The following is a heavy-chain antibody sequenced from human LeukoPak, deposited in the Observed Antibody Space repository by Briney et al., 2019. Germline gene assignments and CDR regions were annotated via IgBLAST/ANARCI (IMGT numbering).Heavy chain of an antibody. CDR1: GFTFSSYS. D-gene: IGHD4-23*01. Sequence: PGGSLRLSCAASGFTFSSYSMNWVRQAPGKGLEWVSYISSSSSTIYYADSVKGRFTISRDNAKNSLYLQMNSLRAEDTAVYYCARDLTYKYGGNPGFYNWGQGTLVTVSS. J-gene: IGHJ4*02. V-gene: IGHV3-48*01. CDR3: ARDLTYKYGGNPGFYN. CDR2: ISSSSSTI.